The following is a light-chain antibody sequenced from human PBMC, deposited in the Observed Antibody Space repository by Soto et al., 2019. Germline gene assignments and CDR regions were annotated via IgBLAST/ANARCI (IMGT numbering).Light chain of an antibody. CDR2: EVS. J-gene: IGLJ1*01. V-gene: IGLV2-14*01. CDR1: SSDVGGYNY. Sequence: VLTQPASVSGSPGQSITISCTGTSSDVGGYNYVSWYQQHPGKAPKVMIFEVSRRPSGVSNRFSGSKAGDTASLTISGLQAEDEADYYCSSYTSSNTLIFGTGTKVTVL. CDR3: SSYTSSNTLI.